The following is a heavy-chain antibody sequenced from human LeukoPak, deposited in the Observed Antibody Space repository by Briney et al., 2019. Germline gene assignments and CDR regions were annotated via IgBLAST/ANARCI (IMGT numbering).Heavy chain of an antibody. Sequence: KPSETLTLTCTVSGGSISTYYWSWIRQPPGKGLEWIAYIGYSVSTIYNPSFNSRVTISIDTSTNPFSLKLSCVTAADTAVYYCARHGGSWTFDYWGQGTLVTVSS. CDR1: GGSISTYY. CDR2: IGYSVST. CDR3: ARHGGSWTFDY. J-gene: IGHJ4*02. V-gene: IGHV4-59*08. D-gene: IGHD6-13*01.